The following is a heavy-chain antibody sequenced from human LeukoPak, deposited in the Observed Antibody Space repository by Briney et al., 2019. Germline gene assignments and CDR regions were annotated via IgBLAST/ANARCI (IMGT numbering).Heavy chain of an antibody. J-gene: IGHJ3*02. CDR1: GFTFSSSA. V-gene: IGHV3-23*01. CDR3: AKDIRIAVAGTPDAFDI. D-gene: IGHD6-19*01. CDR2: ISGSGGAT. Sequence: PGGSLRLSCAASGFTFSSSAMSWVRQAPGRGLEWVSTISGSGGATYYADSVKGRFTISRDNSKNTLYLQMNSLRAEDTAVYYCAKDIRIAVAGTPDAFDIWGQGTMVTVSS.